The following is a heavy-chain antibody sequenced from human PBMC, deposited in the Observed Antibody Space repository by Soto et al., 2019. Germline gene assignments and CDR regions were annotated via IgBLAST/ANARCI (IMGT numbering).Heavy chain of an antibody. J-gene: IGHJ6*02. V-gene: IGHV3-33*01. CDR1: GFTFSSYG. CDR2: IWYDGSNK. CDR3: ARELALYYGMDV. Sequence: GGSLRLSCAASGFTFSSYGMHWVRQAPGKGLEWVAVIWYDGSNKYYADSVKGRFTISRDNSKNTLYLQMNSLRAEDTAVYYCARELALYYGMDVWGQGTTVTVSS. D-gene: IGHD3-16*02.